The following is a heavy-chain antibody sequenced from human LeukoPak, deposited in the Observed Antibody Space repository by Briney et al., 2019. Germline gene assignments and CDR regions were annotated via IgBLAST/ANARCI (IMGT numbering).Heavy chain of an antibody. J-gene: IGHJ4*02. CDR2: INPDGTTT. V-gene: IGHV3-74*01. CDR3: ARDWLDSALDF. CDR1: GFTFSDYG. Sequence: GGSLRLSCAASGFTFSDYGMHWVRQAPGKGLVWVSRINPDGTTTSYADSVKGRFTISRDHAKDTVYLQMNGLRAEDTAVYYCARDWLDSALDFWGQGTLVTVYS. D-gene: IGHD3/OR15-3a*01.